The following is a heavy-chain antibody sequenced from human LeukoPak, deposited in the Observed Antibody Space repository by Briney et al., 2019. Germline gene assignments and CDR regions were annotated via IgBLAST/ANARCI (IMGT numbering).Heavy chain of an antibody. D-gene: IGHD2-2*01. CDR1: GYTFTSYG. J-gene: IGHJ6*02. V-gene: IGHV1-18*01. CDR2: ISAYNGNT. Sequence: ASVKVSCKDSGYTFTSYGISWVRQAPGQGLEWMGWISAYNGNTNYAQKLQGRVTMTTDTSTSTAYMELRSLRSDDTAVYYCARYCSSTSCYAYYYYGMDVWGQGTTVTVSS. CDR3: ARYCSSTSCYAYYYYGMDV.